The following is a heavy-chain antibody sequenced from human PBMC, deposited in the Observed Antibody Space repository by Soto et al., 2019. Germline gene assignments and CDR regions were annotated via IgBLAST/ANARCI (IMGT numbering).Heavy chain of an antibody. Sequence: GGSLRLSCAASGFTFSSYSMNWVRQAPGKGLEWVSSISSSSSYIYYADSVKGRFTISRDNAKDSLYLQMKSLRAEDTAVYYCARTAVVDYGSGSYYNVLAFDIWGQGTMVTVSS. J-gene: IGHJ3*02. V-gene: IGHV3-21*01. CDR1: GFTFSSYS. D-gene: IGHD3-10*01. CDR3: ARTAVVDYGSGSYYNVLAFDI. CDR2: ISSSSSYI.